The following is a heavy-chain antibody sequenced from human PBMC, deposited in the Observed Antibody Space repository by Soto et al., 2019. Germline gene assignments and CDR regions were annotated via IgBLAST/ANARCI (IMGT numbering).Heavy chain of an antibody. CDR1: GFTFSSYW. D-gene: IGHD1-26*01. CDR3: AREYSGSYYYYYYMDV. J-gene: IGHJ6*03. V-gene: IGHV3-7*01. Sequence: GGSLRLSCAASGFTFSSYWMSWVRQAPGKGLEWVANIKQDGSEKYSKNSLYLQMNSLRAEDTAVYYCAREYSGSYYYYYYMDVWGKGTTVTVSS. CDR2: IKQDGSEK.